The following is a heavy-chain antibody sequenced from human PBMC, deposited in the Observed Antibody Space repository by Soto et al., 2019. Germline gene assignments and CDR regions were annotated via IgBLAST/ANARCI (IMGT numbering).Heavy chain of an antibody. D-gene: IGHD3-9*01. V-gene: IGHV4-59*01. CDR2: IYYSGST. J-gene: IGHJ5*02. Sequence: PSETLSLTCTVSGGSISSYYWGWIRQPPGKGLEWIGYIYYSGSTNYNPSLKSRVTISVDTSKNQFSLKLSSVTAADTAVYYCARAEEYDILTGRDQNWFDPWGQGTLVTVSS. CDR1: GGSISSYY. CDR3: ARAEEYDILTGRDQNWFDP.